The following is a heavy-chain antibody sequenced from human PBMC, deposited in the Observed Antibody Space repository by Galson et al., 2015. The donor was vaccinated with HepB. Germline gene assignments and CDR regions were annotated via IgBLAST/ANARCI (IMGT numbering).Heavy chain of an antibody. Sequence: QSGAEVKQPGASVKVSCKPSGYTFTSYGITWVRQAPGQGLEWMGWITAYSGNTIYAQKLQGRLTMTTDTSTSTAYMELRSLRSDDTAVYYCARGGHRTPMDVWGKGTTVTVSS. CDR3: ARGGHRTPMDV. CDR2: ITAYSGNT. J-gene: IGHJ6*04. V-gene: IGHV1-18*01. CDR1: GYTFTSYG.